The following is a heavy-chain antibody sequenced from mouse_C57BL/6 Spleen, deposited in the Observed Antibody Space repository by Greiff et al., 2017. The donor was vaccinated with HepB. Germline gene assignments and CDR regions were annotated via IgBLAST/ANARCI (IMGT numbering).Heavy chain of an antibody. CDR3: GRGTNYGSSYYYFDC. J-gene: IGHJ2*01. V-gene: IGHV5-4*03. CDR2: ISDGGSYT. CDR1: GFTFSSYA. Sequence: EVKLVESGGGLVKPGGSLKLSCAASGFTFSSYAMSWVRQTPEKRLEWVATISDGGSYTYYPDNVKGRFTISRDNAKNNLYLQMSHLKSEDTAMYYCGRGTNYGSSYYYFDCWCQGTTPTVSS. D-gene: IGHD1-1*01.